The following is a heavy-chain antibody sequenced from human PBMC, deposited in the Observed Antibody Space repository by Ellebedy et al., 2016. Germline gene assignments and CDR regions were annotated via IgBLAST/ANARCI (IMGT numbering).Heavy chain of an antibody. CDR2: ISASAASI. V-gene: IGHV3-23*01. D-gene: IGHD3-22*01. J-gene: IGHJ4*02. Sequence: GGSLRLSXAGSGFTFATYAMSWVRLAPGEALEWVASISASAASIHYADSVKGRFTISRDNSKNTLHLQMNSLRADDTAVYYCAKRMLGYEGMFDCWGQGTVVTVSS. CDR1: GFTFATYA. CDR3: AKRMLGYEGMFDC.